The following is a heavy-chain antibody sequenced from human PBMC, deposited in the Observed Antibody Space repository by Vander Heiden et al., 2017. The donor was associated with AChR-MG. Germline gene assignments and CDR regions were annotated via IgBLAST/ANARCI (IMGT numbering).Heavy chain of an antibody. CDR2: IWYDGSNK. V-gene: IGHV3-33*01. CDR3: ARVSLEQLVRTRGYFDY. D-gene: IGHD6-6*01. CDR1: GFTFSSYG. Sequence: QVQLVESGGGVVQPGRSLRSSCAASGFTFSSYGMHWVRQAPGKGLEWVAVIWYDGSNKYYADSVKGRFTISRDNSKNTLYLQMNSLRAEDTAVYYCARVSLEQLVRTRGYFDYWGQGTLVTVSS. J-gene: IGHJ4*02.